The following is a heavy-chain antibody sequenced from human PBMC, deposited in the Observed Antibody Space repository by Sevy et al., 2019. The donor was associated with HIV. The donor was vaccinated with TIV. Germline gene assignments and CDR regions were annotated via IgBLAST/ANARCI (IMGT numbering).Heavy chain of an antibody. V-gene: IGHV3-53*01. Sequence: GGSLRLSCAASGFTVSNNYMSWVRQAPGKGLEWVSVIYTGGSTYYVDSVEGRFTMSRDDSKNTLYLQMNSLRAEDTAVYYCARDNLLPIMVSMVRGALSYYFDYWGQGTLVTVSS. CDR3: ARDNLLPIMVSMVRGALSYYFDY. D-gene: IGHD3-10*01. J-gene: IGHJ4*02. CDR2: IYTGGST. CDR1: GFTVSNNY.